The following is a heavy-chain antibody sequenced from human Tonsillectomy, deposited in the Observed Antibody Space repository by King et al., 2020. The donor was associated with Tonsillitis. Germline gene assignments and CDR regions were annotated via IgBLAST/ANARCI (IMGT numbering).Heavy chain of an antibody. CDR2: IIPILGIA. CDR1: GGTFSSYA. D-gene: IGHD3-10*01. Sequence: QLVQSGAEVKKPGSSVKVSCKASGGTFSSYAISWVRQAPGQGLEWMGRIIPILGIANYAQKFQGRVTITADKSTSTAYMELSSLRSEDTAVYYCARGRVWFGESIDYWGQGTLVTVSS. J-gene: IGHJ4*02. V-gene: IGHV1-69*04. CDR3: ARGRVWFGESIDY.